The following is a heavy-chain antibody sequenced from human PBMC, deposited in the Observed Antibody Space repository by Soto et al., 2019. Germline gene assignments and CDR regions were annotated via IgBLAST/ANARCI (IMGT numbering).Heavy chain of an antibody. V-gene: IGHV3-7*03. Sequence: PGGSLRLSCAASGFTFSNYWMNWVRQAPGKGLEWVANIQEYGNGKNYVDSVKGRFTIFRDNAQNSLLLQMNSLKTEDTAVYYCARASSGYSYWFDPWGQGTLVTVSS. CDR1: GFTFSNYW. CDR3: ARASSGYSYWFDP. J-gene: IGHJ5*02. CDR2: IQEYGNGK. D-gene: IGHD3-22*01.